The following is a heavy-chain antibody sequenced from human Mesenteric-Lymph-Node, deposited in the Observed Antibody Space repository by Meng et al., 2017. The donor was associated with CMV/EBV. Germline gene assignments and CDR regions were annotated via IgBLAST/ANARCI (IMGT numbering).Heavy chain of an antibody. D-gene: IGHD1-26*01. J-gene: IGHJ4*02. CDR1: GYTFTSYG. CDR2: ISAYNGNT. CDR3: ARDGGYSGSYDFDY. V-gene: IGHV1-18*04. Sequence: KACGYTFTSYGISWVRQAPGQGLEWMGWISAYNGNTNYAQKLQGRVTMTTDTSTSTAYMELRSLRSDDTAVYYCARDGGYSGSYDFDYWGQGTLVTVSS.